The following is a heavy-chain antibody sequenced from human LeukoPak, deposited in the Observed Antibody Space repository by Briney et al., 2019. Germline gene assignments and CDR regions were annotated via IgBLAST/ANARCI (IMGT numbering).Heavy chain of an antibody. Sequence: ASVKVSCKASGGTVSSYAISWVRQAPGQGLEWMGWINPNSGGTNYAQKFQGRVTMTRDTSISTAYMELSRLRSDDTAVYYCARDGRIARLPRDWFDPWGQGTLVTVSS. D-gene: IGHD6-13*01. V-gene: IGHV1-2*02. J-gene: IGHJ5*02. CDR2: INPNSGGT. CDR1: GGTVSSYA. CDR3: ARDGRIARLPRDWFDP.